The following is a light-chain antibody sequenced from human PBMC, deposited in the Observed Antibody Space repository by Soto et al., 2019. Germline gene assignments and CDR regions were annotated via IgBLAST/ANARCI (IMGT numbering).Light chain of an antibody. V-gene: IGLV2-14*01. Sequence: ALTQPASVSGSPGQSITISCTGTSSDVGDYNYVSWYQQHPGKAPKLMIYDVSNRPSGVSNRFSGSKSGNTASLTISGLQAEDEADYYCSSRTSTGTRVFGGGTKLTVL. J-gene: IGLJ2*01. CDR3: SSRTSTGTRV. CDR2: DVS. CDR1: SSDVGDYNY.